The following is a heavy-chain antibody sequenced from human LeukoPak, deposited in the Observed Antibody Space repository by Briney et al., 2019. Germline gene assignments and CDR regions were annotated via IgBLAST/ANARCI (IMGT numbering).Heavy chain of an antibody. D-gene: IGHD3-9*01. Sequence: GESLKISCKGSGYIFTSYWISWVRQMPGKGLEWMGRIDPSDSYTNYSPSFLGHVTISADKSISTAYLQWSSLKASDTAMYYCARQEITIADYWGQGTLVTVSS. J-gene: IGHJ4*02. CDR1: GYIFTSYW. CDR3: ARQEITIADY. V-gene: IGHV5-10-1*01. CDR2: IDPSDSYT.